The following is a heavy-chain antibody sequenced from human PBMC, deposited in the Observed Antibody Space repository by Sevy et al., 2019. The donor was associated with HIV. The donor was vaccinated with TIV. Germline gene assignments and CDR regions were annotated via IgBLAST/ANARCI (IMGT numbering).Heavy chain of an antibody. Sequence: ASVKVSCRTSGYTFANFGITWVRQAPGQGLEWLGWISRYETNYAQKLQGRVSMTTDTSTNTVYMELRSLKSDDTAVYYCTRSPSGSQGPGHYFKYWGQGTLVTVSS. D-gene: IGHD1-26*01. CDR3: TRSPSGSQGPGHYFKY. V-gene: IGHV1-18*01. J-gene: IGHJ1*01. CDR2: ISRYET. CDR1: GYTFANFG.